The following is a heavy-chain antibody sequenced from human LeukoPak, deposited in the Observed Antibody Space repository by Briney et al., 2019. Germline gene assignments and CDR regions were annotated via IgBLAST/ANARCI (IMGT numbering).Heavy chain of an antibody. CDR2: IKPNSGGT. Sequence: ASVKVSCKASGYTFTGYYMHWVRQSPGLGLEWMGWIKPNSGGTNYAQKFQGRVTMTRDTSISTAYMELSRLRSDDTAVYYCARTAAWNNWFDPWGQGTLVTVSS. J-gene: IGHJ5*02. CDR3: ARTAAWNNWFDP. D-gene: IGHD2-2*01. CDR1: GYTFTGYY. V-gene: IGHV1-2*02.